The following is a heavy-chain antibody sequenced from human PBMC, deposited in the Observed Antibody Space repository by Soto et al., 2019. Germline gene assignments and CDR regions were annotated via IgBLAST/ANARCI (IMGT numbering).Heavy chain of an antibody. CDR3: ARGAVWLRAYYGMDV. J-gene: IGHJ6*02. D-gene: IGHD5-18*01. Sequence: SETLSLTGAVYGGSFSGYDWSWIRQPPGKGLEWIGEINHSGITNYNPSLKSRVTIPVETSKNQFSLKLSSVTAADTAVYYCARGAVWLRAYYGMDVWGQGTKVTVSS. CDR1: GGSFSGYD. CDR2: INHSGIT. V-gene: IGHV4-34*01.